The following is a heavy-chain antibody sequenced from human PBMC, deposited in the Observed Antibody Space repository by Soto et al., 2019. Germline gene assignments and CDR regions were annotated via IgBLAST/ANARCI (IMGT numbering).Heavy chain of an antibody. CDR2: IIPILGIA. CDR3: ARDGGIEVAGYYYYGMDV. V-gene: IGHV1-69*08. CDR1: GGTFSSYT. Sequence: QVQLVQSGAEVKKPRSSVKVSCKASGGTFSSYTISWVRQAPGQGLEWMGRIIPILGIANYAQKFQGRVTITADKCTSTAYMALRSLRSEDTAVYYCARDGGIEVAGYYYYGMDVWGQGTTVTVSS. D-gene: IGHD6-19*01. J-gene: IGHJ6*02.